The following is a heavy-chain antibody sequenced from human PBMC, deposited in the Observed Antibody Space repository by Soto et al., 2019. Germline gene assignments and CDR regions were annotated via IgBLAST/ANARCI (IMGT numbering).Heavy chain of an antibody. Sequence: EVQLVESGGGLVKPGGSLRLSCAASGFTFSSYSMNWVRQAPGKGLEWVSSISSSSSYIYYADSVKGRFTISRDNAKNSLYLQMNSLRAEDTAVYYCARDPARGSIIAVAGSFDYWGQGTLVTVSS. CDR1: GFTFSSYS. CDR2: ISSSSSYI. J-gene: IGHJ4*02. V-gene: IGHV3-21*01. D-gene: IGHD6-19*01. CDR3: ARDPARGSIIAVAGSFDY.